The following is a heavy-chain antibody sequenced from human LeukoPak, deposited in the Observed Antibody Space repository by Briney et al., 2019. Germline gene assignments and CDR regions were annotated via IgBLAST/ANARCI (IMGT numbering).Heavy chain of an antibody. CDR3: ARDSEDAFDI. Sequence: GGSLRLSCAASGFTFSAYWMHWVRQAPGKGLVWVSRINSDGSGSGYADSVKGRFTISRDNAKNTLYLQVNSLRAEDTAVYYCARDSEDAFDIWGQGTMVTVSS. CDR1: GFTFSAYW. D-gene: IGHD3-10*01. J-gene: IGHJ3*02. CDR2: INSDGSGS. V-gene: IGHV3-74*01.